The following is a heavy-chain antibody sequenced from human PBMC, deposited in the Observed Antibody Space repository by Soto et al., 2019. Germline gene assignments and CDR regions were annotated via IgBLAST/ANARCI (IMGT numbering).Heavy chain of an antibody. CDR2: INPNSGGT. CDR3: ATLFSYIAAASPKHSDAFDI. V-gene: IGHV1-2*04. Sequence: GASVKVSCKASGYTFTGYYMHWVRQAPGQGLEWMGWINPNSGGTNYAQKFQGWVTMTRDTSISTAYMELSRLRSDDTAVYYCATLFSYIAAASPKHSDAFDIWGQGTMVTVSS. D-gene: IGHD6-13*01. J-gene: IGHJ3*02. CDR1: GYTFTGYY.